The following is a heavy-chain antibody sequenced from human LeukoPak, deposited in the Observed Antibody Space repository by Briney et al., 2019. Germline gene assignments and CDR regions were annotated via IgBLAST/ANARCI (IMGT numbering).Heavy chain of an antibody. V-gene: IGHV3-23*01. D-gene: IGHD5-18*01. CDR2: ISGSGGST. CDR1: GFAFSNYG. CDR3: ARSTAGFDY. Sequence: GGSLRLSCAASGFAFSNYGMHWVRQAPGKGLEWVSAISGSGGSTYYADSVKGRFTISRDNSKNTLYLQMNSLRAEDTAVYYCARSTAGFDYWGQGTLVTVSS. J-gene: IGHJ4*02.